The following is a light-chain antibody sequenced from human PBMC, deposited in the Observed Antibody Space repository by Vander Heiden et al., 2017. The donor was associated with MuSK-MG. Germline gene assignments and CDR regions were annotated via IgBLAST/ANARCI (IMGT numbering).Light chain of an antibody. V-gene: IGLV1-40*01. CDR2: GNS. Sequence: QSVLTQPPSVSGAPGQRVTISCTGSRPNIGAGYDVHWYQHLPGTAPKLLIYGNSNRPSGVPDRFSGSKSGTSASLAITGLQAEDEADYYCQSYDSSRSGVVFGGGTKLTVL. CDR1: RPNIGAGYD. J-gene: IGLJ2*01. CDR3: QSYDSSRSGVV.